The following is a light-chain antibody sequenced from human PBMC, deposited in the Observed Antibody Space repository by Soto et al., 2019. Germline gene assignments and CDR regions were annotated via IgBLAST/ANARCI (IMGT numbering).Light chain of an antibody. CDR1: SSDVGGYNY. Sequence: QSVLTQPASVSGSPGQSITISCTGTSSDVGGYNYVSWYQQHPGKAPKLMIYDVSNRPSGVSNRFSGSKSGNTASLTISGLPAEDEDDYYCSSYTSSTTPVVFGGGTKLTVL. V-gene: IGLV2-14*01. CDR3: SSYTSSTTPVV. CDR2: DVS. J-gene: IGLJ2*01.